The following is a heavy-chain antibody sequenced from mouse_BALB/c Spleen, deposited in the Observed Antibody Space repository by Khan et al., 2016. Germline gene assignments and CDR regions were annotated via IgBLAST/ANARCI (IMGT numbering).Heavy chain of an antibody. D-gene: IGHD2-3*01. V-gene: IGHV3-2*02. CDR1: GYSITSDYA. Sequence: EVELVESGPGLMKPSQSLSLTCTVTGYSITSDYAWNWIRQFPGNKLEWMGYIIYSGSTTYTPSLKSRIFITRDTSKNKFFLQLNSVTIEDTATYYCASDGPNYAMDYWGQGTSVTVSS. CDR2: IIYSGST. CDR3: ASDGPNYAMDY. J-gene: IGHJ4*01.